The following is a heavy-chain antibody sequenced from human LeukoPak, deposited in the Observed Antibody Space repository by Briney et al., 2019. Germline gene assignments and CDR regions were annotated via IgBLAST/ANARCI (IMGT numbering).Heavy chain of an antibody. J-gene: IGHJ3*02. CDR3: ARSDPRSCDI. D-gene: IGHD2-21*02. CDR2: KKEDGSEK. V-gene: IGHV3-7*04. CDR1: GFTFSTSW. Sequence: GGSLRLSCAASGFTFSTSWMRWVRRAPGKGLEWVTTKKEDGSEKNYLDSVKGRFAVPRDSAKNSLYLQIHSLRVEDTAVYYCARSDPRSCDIWGQGTMVTVSS.